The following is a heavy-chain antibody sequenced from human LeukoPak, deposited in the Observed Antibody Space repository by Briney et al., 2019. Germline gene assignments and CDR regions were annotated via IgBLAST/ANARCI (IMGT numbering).Heavy chain of an antibody. V-gene: IGHV3-21*04. Sequence: GGSLRLSCAGSGFTFSSYSMNWVRQAPGKGLEWVSSIYARNTYIYYTDSLKGRFTISRDDAKNSLYLQMNSLRAEDTAVYYCARAWLIDYWGQGTLVTVSS. CDR2: IYARNTYI. J-gene: IGHJ4*02. CDR1: GFTFSSYS. CDR3: ARAWLIDY. D-gene: IGHD3-22*01.